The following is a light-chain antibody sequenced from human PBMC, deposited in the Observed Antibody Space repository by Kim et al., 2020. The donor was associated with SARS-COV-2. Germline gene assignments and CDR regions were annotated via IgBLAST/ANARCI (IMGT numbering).Light chain of an antibody. CDR2: SNN. CDR3: AAWDDSLNGYWV. CDR1: SSNIGSNT. J-gene: IGLJ3*02. Sequence: QRVTISCSGSSSNIGSNTVNWYQQLPGTAPKLLIYSNNQRPSGVPDRFSGPKSGTSASLAISGLQSEDEADYYCAAWDDSLNGYWVFGGGTKLTVL. V-gene: IGLV1-44*01.